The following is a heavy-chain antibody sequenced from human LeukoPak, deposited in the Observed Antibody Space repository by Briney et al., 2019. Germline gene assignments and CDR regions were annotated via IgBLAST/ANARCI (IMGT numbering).Heavy chain of an antibody. CDR1: DYSISSGYY. CDR3: ASDILTGNRIDY. D-gene: IGHD3-9*01. Sequence: SETLSLTCTVSDYSISSGYYWGWIRQPPGKGLEWNGSIYHSGSPYYNPSLKSRVTISVDTSKNQFSLKLSSVTAADTAVYYCASDILTGNRIDYWGQGTLVTVSS. J-gene: IGHJ4*02. V-gene: IGHV4-38-2*02. CDR2: IYHSGSP.